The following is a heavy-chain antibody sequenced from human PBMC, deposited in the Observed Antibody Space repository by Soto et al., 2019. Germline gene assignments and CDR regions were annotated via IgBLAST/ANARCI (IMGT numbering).Heavy chain of an antibody. CDR2: IYHSGST. D-gene: IGHD3-22*01. CDR1: GGSISSGGYS. V-gene: IGHV4-30-2*01. CDR3: ARGTYYYDSSGYRSDAFDI. J-gene: IGHJ3*02. Sequence: SETLSLSCAVSGGSISSGGYSWSWIRQPPGKGLEWIGYIYHSGSTYYNPSLKSRVTISVDRSKNQFSLKLSSVTAADTAVYYCARGTYYYDSSGYRSDAFDIWGQGTMVTVSS.